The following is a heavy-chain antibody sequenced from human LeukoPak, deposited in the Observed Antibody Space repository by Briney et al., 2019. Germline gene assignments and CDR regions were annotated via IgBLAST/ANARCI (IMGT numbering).Heavy chain of an antibody. J-gene: IGHJ4*02. V-gene: IGHV1-58*01. CDR1: GFTFPSPA. Sequence: SVKVSCKASGFTFPSPAVQWRRQARGHRLEWIGWIVVGSGNTNYAQKFQERVTITRDMSTSTAYMELSSLRSEETVVYYCADDNEGDSSGWKFDYWGQGTLVTVSS. CDR3: ADDNEGDSSGWKFDY. D-gene: IGHD6-19*01. CDR2: IVVGSGNT.